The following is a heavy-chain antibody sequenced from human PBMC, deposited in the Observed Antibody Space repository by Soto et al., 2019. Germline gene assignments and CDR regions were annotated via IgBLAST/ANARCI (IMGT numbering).Heavy chain of an antibody. CDR2: ISAYNGNT. CDR3: ARDPLTYYYDISGDAFDI. J-gene: IGHJ3*02. CDR1: GYTFTSYG. V-gene: IGHV1-18*01. D-gene: IGHD3-22*01. Sequence: GASVKVSCKASGYTFTSYGISWVRQAPGQGLEWMGWISAYNGNTNKAQKLKGRVTMTTDTSTSTAYMELRSLRSDDTAVYYCARDPLTYYYDISGDAFDIWGQGTMVTVSS.